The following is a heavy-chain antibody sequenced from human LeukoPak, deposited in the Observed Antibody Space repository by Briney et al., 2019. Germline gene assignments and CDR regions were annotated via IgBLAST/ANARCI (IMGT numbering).Heavy chain of an antibody. Sequence: ASVKVSCKASGYTFTGYYMHWVRQAPGQGLEWMGWINPDSGGTNYAQKFQGRVTMTRDTSISTAYMELSRLRSDDTAVYYCARVQEYSSSSDWFDPWGQGTLVTVSS. V-gene: IGHV1-2*02. D-gene: IGHD6-6*01. CDR2: INPDSGGT. J-gene: IGHJ5*02. CDR3: ARVQEYSSSSDWFDP. CDR1: GYTFTGYY.